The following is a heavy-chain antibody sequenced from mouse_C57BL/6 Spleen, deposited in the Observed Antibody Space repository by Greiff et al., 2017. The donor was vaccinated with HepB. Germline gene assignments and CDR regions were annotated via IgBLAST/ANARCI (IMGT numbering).Heavy chain of an antibody. Sequence: QVQLQQPGAELVKPGASVKMSCKASGYTFTSYWITWVKQRPGQGLEWIGDIYPGSGSTNYNEKFKSKATLTVDTSSSTAYMQLSSLTSEDSAVYYCAIYYDYDDAMDYWGQGTSVTVSS. CDR3: AIYYDYDDAMDY. CDR2: IYPGSGST. J-gene: IGHJ4*01. CDR1: GYTFTSYW. V-gene: IGHV1-55*01. D-gene: IGHD2-4*01.